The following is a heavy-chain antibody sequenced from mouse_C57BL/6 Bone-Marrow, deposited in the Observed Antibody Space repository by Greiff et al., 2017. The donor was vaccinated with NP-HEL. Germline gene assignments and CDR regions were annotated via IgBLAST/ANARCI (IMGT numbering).Heavy chain of an antibody. CDR2: IDPENGDT. J-gene: IGHJ2*01. CDR3: TTGGSSLYYFDY. V-gene: IGHV14-4*01. D-gene: IGHD1-1*01. Sequence: EVQLHQSGAELVRPGASVKLSCTASGFNIKDDYMHWVKQRPEQGLEWIGWIDPENGDTEYASKFQGKATITADTSSNTAYLQLSSLTSEDTAVYYCTTGGSSLYYFDYWGQGTTLTVSS. CDR1: GFNIKDDY.